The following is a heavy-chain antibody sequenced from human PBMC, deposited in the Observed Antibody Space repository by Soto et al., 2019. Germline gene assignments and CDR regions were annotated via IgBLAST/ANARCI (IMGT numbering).Heavy chain of an antibody. J-gene: IGHJ4*02. D-gene: IGHD6-13*01. CDR1: EFTVSSHY. CDR2: IYSGGST. CDR3: ARLGPIAAAGTDY. V-gene: IGHV3-66*01. Sequence: EVQLVESGGGSVQPGGSLRLSCAASEFTVSSHYMSWVRQAPGKGLEWVSVIYSGGSTYYADSVKGRFTISRDNSKNTLYLQMNSLRAEDTAVYYCARLGPIAAAGTDYWGQGTLVTVSS.